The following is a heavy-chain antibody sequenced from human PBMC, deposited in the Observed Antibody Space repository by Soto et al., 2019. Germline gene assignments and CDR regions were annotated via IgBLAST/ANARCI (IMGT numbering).Heavy chain of an antibody. CDR3: ARDCSSSSNYYYYYGMDV. V-gene: IGHV4-61*01. J-gene: IGHJ6*02. D-gene: IGHD6-6*01. CDR2: IYYSGST. CDR1: GGSVSSGSYF. Sequence: QVQLQESGPGLVKPSETLSLTCTVSGGSVSSGSYFWSWIRQPPGKGLEWIGYIYYSGSTNYNPSLKSRVTISVDTSKNQFSLKLSSVTAADTAVYYCARDCSSSSNYYYYYGMDVWGQGTTVTVSS.